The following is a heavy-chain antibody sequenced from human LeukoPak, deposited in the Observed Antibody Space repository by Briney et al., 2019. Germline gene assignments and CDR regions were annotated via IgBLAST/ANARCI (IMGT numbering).Heavy chain of an antibody. D-gene: IGHD3-16*01. V-gene: IGHV3-23*01. CDR2: ISASGGTT. J-gene: IGHJ5*02. CDR1: GFTFRTYA. Sequence: GGSLRLSCAASGFTFRTYAMSWVRQAPGKGLEWVSSISASGGTTYYADSVKGRFTISRGNSKNTLYLQMNSLRAEDTALYYCAKDFWDDWFDPWGQGILVTVSS. CDR3: AKDFWDDWFDP.